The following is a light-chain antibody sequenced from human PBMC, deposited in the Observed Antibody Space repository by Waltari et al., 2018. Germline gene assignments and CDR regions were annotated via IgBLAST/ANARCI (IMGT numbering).Light chain of an antibody. CDR1: QNIDAS. V-gene: IGKV3-15*01. CDR3: QQFHTWPVT. J-gene: IGKJ4*01. CDR2: GAS. Sequence: EIVMTQSPATLSVSPGQRVTLSCRASQNIDASLAWHQQRPRQAPRVLISGASYRVTAIPARFSGGGSGTEFTLTISSLPSEDVAISYCQQFHTWPVTFGGGTKLEIK.